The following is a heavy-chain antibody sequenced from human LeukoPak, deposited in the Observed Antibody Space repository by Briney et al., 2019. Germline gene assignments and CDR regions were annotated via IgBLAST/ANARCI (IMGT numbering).Heavy chain of an antibody. D-gene: IGHD4-17*01. V-gene: IGHV4-59*01. CDR3: ARVFYGDLLDY. J-gene: IGHJ4*02. CDR2: IYYSGST. CDR1: GGCISSYY. Sequence: SETLSLTCTVSGGCISSYYWSWIRQPPGKGLEWIGYIYYSGSTNYNPSLKSRVTISVDTSKNQFSLKLSSVTAADTAVYYCARVFYGDLLDYWGQGTLVTVSS.